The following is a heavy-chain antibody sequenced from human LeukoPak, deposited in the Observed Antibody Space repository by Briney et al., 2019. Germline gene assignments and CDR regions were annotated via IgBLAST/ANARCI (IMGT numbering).Heavy chain of an antibody. Sequence: SETLSLTCAVYGGSFSGYYWSWIRQPPGKGLEWIGEINHSGSTNYNPSLKSRVTISVDTSKNQFSLKLSSVTAADTAVYYCARAHIVVVPAALSPVYYYYYMDVWGKGTTVTVSS. CDR1: GGSFSGYY. CDR2: INHSGST. D-gene: IGHD2-2*01. J-gene: IGHJ6*03. CDR3: ARAHIVVVPAALSPVYYYYYMDV. V-gene: IGHV4-34*01.